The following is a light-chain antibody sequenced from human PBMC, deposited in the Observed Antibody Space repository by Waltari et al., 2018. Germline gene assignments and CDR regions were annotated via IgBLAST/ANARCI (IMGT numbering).Light chain of an antibody. CDR3: CSYAGSSTFHVL. Sequence: QSVLTQPASMSGSPGQSITISCTGPNSDVGSYNLFSWSQQHPGKAPRLIIYDVIKRPSGVSDRFSGSKSGNTASLTVSGLQPEDEAEYFCCSYAGSSTFHVLFGGGTKLTVL. CDR1: NSDVGSYNL. CDR2: DVI. J-gene: IGLJ2*01. V-gene: IGLV2-23*02.